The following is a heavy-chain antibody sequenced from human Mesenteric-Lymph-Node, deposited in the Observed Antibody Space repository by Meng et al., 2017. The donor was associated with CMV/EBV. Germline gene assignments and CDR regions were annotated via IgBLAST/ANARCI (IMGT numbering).Heavy chain of an antibody. CDR2: IYSGGST. J-gene: IGHJ4*02. V-gene: IGHV3-53*01. CDR1: GFTVSSNY. CDR3: ARGWGYFDY. D-gene: IGHD7-27*01. Sequence: ETLSLTCAASGFTVSSNYMSWVRQAPGKGLEWVSVIYSGGSTYYADSVKGRFTISRDNSKNTLYLQMNSLRAEDTAVYYCARGWGYFDYWGQGTLVTVSS.